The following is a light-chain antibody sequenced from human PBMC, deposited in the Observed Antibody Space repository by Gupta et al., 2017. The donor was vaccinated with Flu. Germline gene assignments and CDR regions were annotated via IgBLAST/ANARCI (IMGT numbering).Light chain of an antibody. J-gene: IGKJ5*01. V-gene: IGKV1-27*01. CDR1: QGISNY. CDR2: AAS. Sequence: SSLSASVGDRVTITCRASQGISNYLAWNQQKPGKGPKLLIYAASTWQSGVPSRFSGSGYGTDFTLTISSRQPEDVATYYCQKYNSDPHITFGQGTRLEIK. CDR3: QKYNSDPHIT.